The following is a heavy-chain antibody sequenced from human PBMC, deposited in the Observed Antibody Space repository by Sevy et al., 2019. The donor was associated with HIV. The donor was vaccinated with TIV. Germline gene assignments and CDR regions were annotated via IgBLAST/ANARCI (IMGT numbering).Heavy chain of an antibody. CDR1: GFSLSGYG. D-gene: IGHD3-22*01. V-gene: IGHV3-23*01. CDR2: ISGSGGYT. CDR3: AKEGYESSGYYH. Sequence: GESLKISCAASGFSLSGYGMHWVRQAPGKGLEWVSAISGSGGYTYYADSVKGRFTISRDNSKKTLDLQMHSLRAEDTAVYYCAKEGYESSGYYHWGQGTLVTVSS. J-gene: IGHJ5*02.